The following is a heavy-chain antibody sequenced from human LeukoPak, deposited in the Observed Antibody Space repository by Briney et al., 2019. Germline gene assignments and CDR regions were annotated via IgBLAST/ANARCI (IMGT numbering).Heavy chain of an antibody. J-gene: IGHJ6*02. Sequence: GASVKVSCKASGGTFSSYAISWVRQAPGKGLEWVSVIYSGGSTYYADSVKGRFTISRDNSKNTLYLQMNSLRAEDTAVYYCARDQRIAAAGVYYYYGMDVWGQGTTVTVSS. CDR3: ARDQRIAAAGVYYYYGMDV. CDR1: GGTFSSYA. CDR2: IYSGGST. D-gene: IGHD6-13*01. V-gene: IGHV3-66*01.